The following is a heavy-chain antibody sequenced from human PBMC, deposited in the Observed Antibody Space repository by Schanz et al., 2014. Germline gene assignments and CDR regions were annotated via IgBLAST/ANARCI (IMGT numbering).Heavy chain of an antibody. V-gene: IGHV3-23*04. CDR2: ISGSGGST. CDR3: ARGGPAYYFDD. CDR1: GFTFSSYA. Sequence: VRLVESGGGVVQPGRSLRLSCAASGFTFSSYAMSWVRQAPGKGLEWVSAISGSGGSTYYADSVKGRFTISRDNSKNTVYIQMNSLRAEDTAVYYCARGGPAYYFDDWGQGTLVTVSS. J-gene: IGHJ4*02.